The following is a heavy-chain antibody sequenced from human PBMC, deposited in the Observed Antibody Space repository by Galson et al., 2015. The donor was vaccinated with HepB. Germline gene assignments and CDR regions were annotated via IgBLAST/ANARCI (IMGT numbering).Heavy chain of an antibody. D-gene: IGHD2-21*02. CDR1: GGTFSSYA. CDR2: IIPIFGTA. V-gene: IGHV1-69*13. J-gene: IGHJ6*02. Sequence: SVKVSCKASGGTFSSYAISWVRQAPGQGLEWMGGIIPIFGTANYAQKFQGRVTITADESTSTAYMELSSLRSEDTAVYYCARERAPEVVTATAMDVWGQGTTVTVSS. CDR3: ARERAPEVVTATAMDV.